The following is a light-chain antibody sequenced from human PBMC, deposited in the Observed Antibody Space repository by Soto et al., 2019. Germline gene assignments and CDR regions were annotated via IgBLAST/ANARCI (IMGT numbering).Light chain of an antibody. Sequence: DIQMTQSPSSVSASVGHRVTITCRASQGISSWLAWYQQKPGKAPKLLISAASNLQSGVQSRFSGSGSGTDFTLTISSLQPEELATYYCKQANSFPITVGQGTRLEIK. CDR1: QGISSW. J-gene: IGKJ5*01. CDR2: AAS. CDR3: KQANSFPIT. V-gene: IGKV1-12*01.